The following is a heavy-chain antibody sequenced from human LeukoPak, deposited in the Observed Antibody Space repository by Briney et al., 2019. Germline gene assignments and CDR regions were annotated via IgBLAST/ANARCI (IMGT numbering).Heavy chain of an antibody. Sequence: GGSLRLSCAASGFTFSSYSMNWVRQAPGKGLEWVSYISSSSSTIYYADSVKGRFTISRDNAKNSLYLQMNSLRAEDTAVYYCANWDGSYSSGWYEYWGQGTLVTVSS. J-gene: IGHJ4*02. V-gene: IGHV3-48*01. CDR2: ISSSSSTI. CDR1: GFTFSSYS. CDR3: ANWDGSYSSGWYEY. D-gene: IGHD6-19*01.